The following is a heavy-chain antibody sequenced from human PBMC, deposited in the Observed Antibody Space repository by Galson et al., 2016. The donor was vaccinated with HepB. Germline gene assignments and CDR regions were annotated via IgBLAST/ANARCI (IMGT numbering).Heavy chain of an antibody. V-gene: IGHV3-7*01. CDR3: ARRLDTQRRIAGWGWGMDV. CDR1: GFPFSSYA. CDR2: INQDGSEE. J-gene: IGHJ6*02. D-gene: IGHD6-19*01. Sequence: LRLSCAASGFPFSSYAMSWVRQAPGKGLEWVANINQDGSEEYSVDSVKGRFTISRDNGKNSLYLQMSSLRVEDAGVYYCARRLDTQRRIAGWGWGMDVWGQGTTVTVS.